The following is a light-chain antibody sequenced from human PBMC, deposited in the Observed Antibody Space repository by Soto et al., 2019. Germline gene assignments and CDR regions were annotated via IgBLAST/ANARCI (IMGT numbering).Light chain of an antibody. J-gene: IGKJ4*01. CDR1: QSVSSY. CDR2: DAS. V-gene: IGKV3-11*01. Sequence: EIVLTQSPATLSLSPGERATLSCRASQSVSSYLAWYQQRPVQAPRLLVYDASNRATGIPARFSGSGSGTDFTRTISSLEPEDFAVDYGEQRSNWPLTFGGGNKVEIK. CDR3: EQRSNWPLT.